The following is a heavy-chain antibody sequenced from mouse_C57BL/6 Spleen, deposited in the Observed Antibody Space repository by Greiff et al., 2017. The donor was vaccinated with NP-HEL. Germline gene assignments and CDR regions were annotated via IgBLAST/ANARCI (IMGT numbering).Heavy chain of an antibody. D-gene: IGHD1-1*01. V-gene: IGHV1-69*01. CDR3: ARVEDYGRGFAY. CDR2: IDPSDSYT. Sequence: QVQLQQSGAELVMPGASVKLSCKASGYTFTSYWMHWVKQRPGQGLEWIGEIDPSDSYTNYNQKFKGKSTLTVDKSSSTAYMQLSSLTSEDSAVYYCARVEDYGRGFAYWGQGTLVTVSA. J-gene: IGHJ3*01. CDR1: GYTFTSYW.